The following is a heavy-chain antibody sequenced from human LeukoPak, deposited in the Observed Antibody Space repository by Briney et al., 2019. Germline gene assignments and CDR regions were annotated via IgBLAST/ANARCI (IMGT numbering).Heavy chain of an antibody. CDR3: VRNYDSSAYPDAFDI. Sequence: GGSLRLSCAASGFTFSNSWMHWVRQAPGKGLVWISRINSDGSSAHYEDSVKGRFTISRDNAKNTLYLQMNSLRADDTAVYYCVRNYDSSAYPDAFDIWGQGTMVTVSS. CDR2: INSDGSSA. CDR1: GFTFSNSW. J-gene: IGHJ3*02. D-gene: IGHD3-22*01. V-gene: IGHV3-74*01.